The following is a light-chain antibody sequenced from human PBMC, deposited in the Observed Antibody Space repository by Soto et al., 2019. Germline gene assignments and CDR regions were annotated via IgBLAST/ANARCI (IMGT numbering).Light chain of an antibody. V-gene: IGKV1-5*03. Sequence: DIPMTQSPSTLSGSVGARVTITCRASQTISSWLAWYQQKPGKAPKLLIYKASTLKSGVPSRFSGSGSGTEFTLTISSLQHDDFATYYCQHYNSYSEAFGQGTKVEL. CDR1: QTISSW. J-gene: IGKJ1*01. CDR2: KAS. CDR3: QHYNSYSEA.